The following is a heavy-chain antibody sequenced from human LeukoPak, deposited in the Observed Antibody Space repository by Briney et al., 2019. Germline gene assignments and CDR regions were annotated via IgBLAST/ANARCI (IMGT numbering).Heavy chain of an antibody. D-gene: IGHD3-10*01. CDR2: IYPGDSTT. V-gene: IGHV5-51*01. Sequence: GESLKISCKGSGYSFTNYWIGWVRQMPGKGLGGMGIIYPGDSTTTYSPSLQGQITISADKSISTAYLQWSSLKASDTAIYYCALHPAQGSGSLDFWGQGTLVTVSS. CDR1: GYSFTNYW. CDR3: ALHPAQGSGSLDF. J-gene: IGHJ4*02.